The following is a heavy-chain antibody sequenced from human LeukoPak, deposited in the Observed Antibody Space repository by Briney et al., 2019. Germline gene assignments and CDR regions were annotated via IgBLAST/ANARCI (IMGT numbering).Heavy chain of an antibody. V-gene: IGHV3-23*01. CDR2: ISGSGGST. CDR1: GFTFSRYA. J-gene: IGHJ6*02. Sequence: GGSLRLSCAASGFTFSRYAMSWVRQAPGKGLEWISAISGSGGSTYYADSVKGRFTISRDNSKNTLYLQMNSLRAEDTAVYYCARDRSDYYYGMDVWGQGTTVTVSS. CDR3: ARDRSDYYYGMDV.